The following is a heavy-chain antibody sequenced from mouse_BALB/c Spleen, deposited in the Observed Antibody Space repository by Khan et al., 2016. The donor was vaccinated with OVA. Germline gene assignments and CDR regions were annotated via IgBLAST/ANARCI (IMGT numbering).Heavy chain of an antibody. CDR3: TRCGYYAWFAY. Sequence: QVQLQQSGAELVKPGASVKLSCKASGYTFTSYYMYWVKQRPGQGLEWIGEINPSNGGTNFNEKFKSKATLTVDKSSSTAYMQLSSLTSEDSAVYYCTRCGYYAWFAYWGQGTLDTVSA. V-gene: IGHV1S81*02. CDR1: GYTFTSYY. CDR2: INPSNGGT. J-gene: IGHJ3*01. D-gene: IGHD2-3*01.